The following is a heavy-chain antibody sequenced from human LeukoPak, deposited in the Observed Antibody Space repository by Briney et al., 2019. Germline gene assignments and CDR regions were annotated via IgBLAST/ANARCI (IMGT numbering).Heavy chain of an antibody. D-gene: IGHD5-12*01. Sequence: PSETLSLTCAVSGGSISSYYWSWIRQPPGKGLEWIGYIYYSGSTNYNPSLKSRVTISVDTSKNQFSLKLSSVTAADTAVYYCARDNSGYDFSLHYYYYMDVWGKGTTVTVSS. CDR1: GGSISSYY. CDR2: IYYSGST. V-gene: IGHV4-59*01. CDR3: ARDNSGYDFSLHYYYYMDV. J-gene: IGHJ6*03.